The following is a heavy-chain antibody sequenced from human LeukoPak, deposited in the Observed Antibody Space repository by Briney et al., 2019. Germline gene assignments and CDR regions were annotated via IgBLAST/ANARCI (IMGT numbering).Heavy chain of an antibody. V-gene: IGHV1-8*01. CDR1: GYTFTSYD. J-gene: IGHJ6*03. CDR2: MNPNSGNT. Sequence: ASVKASCKTSGYTFTSYDINWVRQATGQGLEWMGWMNPNSGNTGYAQKLQGRVTMTRNTSISTAYMELRSLRSEDTAVYYCARAPEWGKSNYYYYMDVWGKGTTVTVSS. CDR3: ARAPEWGKSNYYYYMDV. D-gene: IGHD1-26*01.